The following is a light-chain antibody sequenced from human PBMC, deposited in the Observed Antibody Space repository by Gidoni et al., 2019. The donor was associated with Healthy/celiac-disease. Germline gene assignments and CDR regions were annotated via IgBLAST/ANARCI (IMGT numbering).Light chain of an antibody. CDR1: QSISSY. Sequence: DLQLTQPPSSLSASVGDRVTITCRASQSISSYLNWYQQKPGKAPKLLIYAASSLQSGVPSRFSGSGSGTDFTLTISSLQPEDFATYYCQQSYSTPFTFGPGTKVEIK. J-gene: IGKJ3*01. CDR3: QQSYSTPFT. CDR2: AAS. V-gene: IGKV1-39*01.